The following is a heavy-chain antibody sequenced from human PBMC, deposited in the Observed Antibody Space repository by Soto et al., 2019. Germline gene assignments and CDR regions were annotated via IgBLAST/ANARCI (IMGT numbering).Heavy chain of an antibody. D-gene: IGHD3-22*01. V-gene: IGHV3-23*01. CDR3: AKDRREYYYDSSGYYSGY. J-gene: IGHJ4*02. CDR2: ISISGGST. CDR1: GFTFSSYA. Sequence: GGSLRLSCAASGFTFSSYAMTWVRQAPGKGLEWVSSISISGGSTYYADSVKGRFTISRDNSKKMLYLQMNGLRAEDTAVYYCAKDRREYYYDSSGYYSGYWGQGTLVTVSS.